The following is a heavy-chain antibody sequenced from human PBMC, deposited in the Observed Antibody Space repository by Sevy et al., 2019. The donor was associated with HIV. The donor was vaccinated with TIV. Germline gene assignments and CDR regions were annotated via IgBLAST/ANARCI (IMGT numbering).Heavy chain of an antibody. D-gene: IGHD3-9*01. J-gene: IGHJ4*02. CDR3: VIQPGYYDTLTEGSPRYYFDS. CDR2: IYYSGSV. Sequence: SQTLSLTCTVSGGSISSRAYYWTWIRQHPGKGLEWIGYIYYSGSVFYNPSLSSRVTISLDASNSQFSLRLISVTAADTGVYYCVIQPGYYDTLTEGSPRYYFDSWGQGTLVTVSS. CDR1: GGSISSRAYY. V-gene: IGHV4-31*03.